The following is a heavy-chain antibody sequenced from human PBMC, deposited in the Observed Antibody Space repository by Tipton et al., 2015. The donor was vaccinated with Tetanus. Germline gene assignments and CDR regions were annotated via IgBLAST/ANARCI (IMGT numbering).Heavy chain of an antibody. CDR1: GGSIGSGGYS. D-gene: IGHD1-7*01. Sequence: TLSLTCTVSGGSIGSGGYSWSWIRQPPGKGLEWIGYTYYSGSTGYNPSLKSRVTISIDSSKNQFSLKLTSVTAADTAVYYCARANYDSSKKGPFDSWGQGSLVIVSS. CDR2: TYYSGST. CDR3: ARANYDSSKKGPFDS. J-gene: IGHJ4*02. V-gene: IGHV4-61*08.